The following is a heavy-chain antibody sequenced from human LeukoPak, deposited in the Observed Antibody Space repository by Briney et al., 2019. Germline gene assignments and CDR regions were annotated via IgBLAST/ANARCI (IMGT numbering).Heavy chain of an antibody. CDR1: GGSFSGYY. Sequence: SETLSLTCAVYGGSFSGYYWSWIRQPPGKGLEWIGEINHSGSTNYNPSLKSRVTISVDTSKNQFSLKLSSVTAADTAVYYCASQAGGDGSGYWSFDYWGQGTLVTVSS. D-gene: IGHD3-22*01. J-gene: IGHJ4*02. CDR3: ASQAGGDGSGYWSFDY. V-gene: IGHV4-34*01. CDR2: INHSGST.